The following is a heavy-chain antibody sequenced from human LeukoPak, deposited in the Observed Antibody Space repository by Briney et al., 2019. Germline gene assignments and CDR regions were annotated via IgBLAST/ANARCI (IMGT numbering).Heavy chain of an antibody. Sequence: SETLSLTCTVSGVPTTSYYWSWLRQSPGKALEWIGHIYYSGGTNYNPSLKSRVSISIDSSKNQFSLTLSSVTAADTAVYYCARLPRRYSTTWFFDYWGQGTLVTVSS. CDR3: ARLPRRYSTTWFFDY. J-gene: IGHJ4*02. CDR2: IYYSGGT. D-gene: IGHD6-13*01. CDR1: GVPTTSYY. V-gene: IGHV4-59*01.